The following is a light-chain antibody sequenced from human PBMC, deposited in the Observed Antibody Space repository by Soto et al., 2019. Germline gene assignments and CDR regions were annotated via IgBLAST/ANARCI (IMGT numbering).Light chain of an antibody. V-gene: IGKV1-5*03. CDR2: KAS. CDR1: QTISSW. CDR3: QPYNSYSEA. J-gene: IGKJ1*01. Sequence: IQMSQSPFTLSGSVGDRVTITCRASQTISSWLAWYQQKPGKAPKLLIYKASTLKSGVPSRFSGSGSGTEFTLTISSLQPDDFATYYCQPYNSYSEAFGQGTKV.